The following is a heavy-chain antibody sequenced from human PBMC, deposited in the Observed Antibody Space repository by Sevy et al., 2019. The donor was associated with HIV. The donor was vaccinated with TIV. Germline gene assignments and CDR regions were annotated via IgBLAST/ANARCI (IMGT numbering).Heavy chain of an antibody. J-gene: IGHJ6*02. V-gene: IGHV1-58*01. CDR3: AADRTITLDGGNQGAIYYGMGV. CDR1: GFTFTSSA. Sequence: ASVKVSCKASGFTFTSSAVQWVRQARGQRLEWIGWIVVGSGNTNYAQKFQERDTITRDMSTSTAYMELSSLRSEDTAVYYCAADRTITLDGGNQGAIYYGMGVWGQGTTVTISS. CDR2: IVVGSGNT. D-gene: IGHD2-15*01.